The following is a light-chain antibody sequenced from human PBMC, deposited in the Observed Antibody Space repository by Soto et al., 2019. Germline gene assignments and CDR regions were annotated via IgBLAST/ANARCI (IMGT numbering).Light chain of an antibody. CDR2: GYN. Sequence: QSVLTQPPSASGTPGQRVTISCSGSNSNVGNNTVNWYQQFPGTSPRLLIDGYNQRPSGVPDRFSGSKSANSAALAISGLKSEDEADYYCAAWDDGLKGWLFGGGTKVTVL. CDR1: NSNVGNNT. J-gene: IGLJ3*02. CDR3: AAWDDGLKGWL. V-gene: IGLV1-44*01.